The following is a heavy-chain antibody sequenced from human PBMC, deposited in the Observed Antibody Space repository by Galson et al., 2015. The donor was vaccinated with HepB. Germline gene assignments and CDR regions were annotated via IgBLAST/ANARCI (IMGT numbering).Heavy chain of an antibody. CDR2: ISASGGSI. J-gene: IGHJ4*02. CDR1: GFTFSDYA. Sequence: SLRLSCAVSGFTFSDYAMTWVRQAPGKGLEWVAAISASGGSIYYADSVKGRFTISRDNSKNTMDLQLNSLGVEDTAVYYCAKGRGYYHDQCLGYWGQGTLVTVSS. CDR3: AKGRGYYHDQCLGY. V-gene: IGHV3-23*01. D-gene: IGHD3-3*01.